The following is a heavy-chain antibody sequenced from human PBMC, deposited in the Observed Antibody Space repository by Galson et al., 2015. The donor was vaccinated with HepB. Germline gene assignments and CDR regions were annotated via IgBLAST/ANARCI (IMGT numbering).Heavy chain of an antibody. J-gene: IGHJ4*02. D-gene: IGHD6-13*01. CDR3: AKDLASGSSWYRVTGAGFDY. V-gene: IGHV3-23*01. CDR1: GFTFSRYA. Sequence: SLRLSCAASGFTFSRYAMSWVRQAPGKGLEWVSAISGSGGSTYYADSVKGRFTISRDNSKNTLYLQMNSLRAEDTAVYYCAKDLASGSSWYRVTGAGFDYWGQGTLVTVSS. CDR2: ISGSGGST.